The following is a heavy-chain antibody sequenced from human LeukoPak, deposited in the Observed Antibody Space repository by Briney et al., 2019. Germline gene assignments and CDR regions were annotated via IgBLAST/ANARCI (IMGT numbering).Heavy chain of an antibody. Sequence: SETLSLTCTVSGGSISSGSYYWSWIRQPAGKGLEWIGRIYTSGSTNYNPSLKSRVTISVDTSKNQFSLKLSSVTAADTAVYYCARDGLSGYYDSSGYLSSWGQGTLVTVSS. J-gene: IGHJ4*02. V-gene: IGHV4-61*02. D-gene: IGHD3-22*01. CDR1: GGSISSGSYY. CDR2: IYTSGST. CDR3: ARDGLSGYYDSSGYLSS.